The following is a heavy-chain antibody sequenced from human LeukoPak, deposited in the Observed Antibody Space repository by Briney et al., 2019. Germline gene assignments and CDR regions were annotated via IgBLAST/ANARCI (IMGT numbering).Heavy chain of an antibody. CDR2: IYYSGST. V-gene: IGHV4-31*03. Sequence: SETPSLTCTVSGGSISSGGYYWSWIRQHPGKGLEWIGYIYYSGSTYYNPSLKSRVTISVDTSKNQFSLKLSSVTAADTAVYYCARGLRFLEWFSDAFDIWGQGTMVTVSS. CDR1: GGSISSGGYY. CDR3: ARGLRFLEWFSDAFDI. D-gene: IGHD3-3*01. J-gene: IGHJ3*02.